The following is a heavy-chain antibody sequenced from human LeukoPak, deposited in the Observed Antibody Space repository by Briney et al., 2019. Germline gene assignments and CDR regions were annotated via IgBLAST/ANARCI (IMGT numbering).Heavy chain of an antibody. J-gene: IGHJ5*02. V-gene: IGHV1-46*01. D-gene: IGHD1-26*01. Sequence: ASVKVSCKASGYTFTSYYMHWVRQAPGQGLEWMGIINPSGGSTSYAQKFQGRVTMTRDMSTSTVYMELSSLRSEDTAVYYCARDSGTGSYHGWFDPWGQGTLVTVSS. CDR1: GYTFTSYY. CDR2: INPSGGST. CDR3: ARDSGTGSYHGWFDP.